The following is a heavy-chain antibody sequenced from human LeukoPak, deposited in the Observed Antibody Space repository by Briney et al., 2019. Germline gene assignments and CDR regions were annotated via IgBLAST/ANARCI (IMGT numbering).Heavy chain of an antibody. CDR2: ISSSSSYI. CDR1: GLIFRNYA. J-gene: IGHJ4*02. CDR3: ARDEITQYQLLLTFDY. V-gene: IGHV3-21*04. Sequence: GGSLRLSCTASGLIFRNYAMTWVRQAPGKGLEWVSSISSSSSYIYYADSVKGRFTFSRDNSKNTLYLQMNSLRAEDTAVYYCARDEITQYQLLLTFDYWGQGTLVTVSS. D-gene: IGHD2-2*01.